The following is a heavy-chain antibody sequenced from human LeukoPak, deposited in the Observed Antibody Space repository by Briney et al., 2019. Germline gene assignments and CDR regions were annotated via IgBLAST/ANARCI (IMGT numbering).Heavy chain of an antibody. D-gene: IGHD3/OR15-3a*01. V-gene: IGHV4-61*01. J-gene: IGHJ4*02. CDR1: GYSISSGYY. CDR3: ARASLILKGPQKLYYFDY. Sequence: SETLSLTCTVSGYSISSGYYWGWIRQPPGKGLEWIGYIYYSGSTDYNSSLKSRVTISVDMSKNQFSLNLSSVTAADTAVYYCARASLILKGPQKLYYFDYWGQGTLVSVSS. CDR2: IYYSGST.